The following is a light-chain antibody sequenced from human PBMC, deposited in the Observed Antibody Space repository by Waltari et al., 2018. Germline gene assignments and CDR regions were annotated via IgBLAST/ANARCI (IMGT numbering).Light chain of an antibody. J-gene: IGLJ1*01. CDR3: DSKSSSSPHV. Sequence: QSALTQPASVSGSPGQSITVSCTGTSSDIGTYNYVSWSQQHPGKAPKLMIYDVSSRPSGVSNRFSGSKSGNTASLTISGLQAEDEADYYCDSKSSSSPHVFGTGTKVTVL. CDR1: SSDIGTYNY. CDR2: DVS. V-gene: IGLV2-14*03.